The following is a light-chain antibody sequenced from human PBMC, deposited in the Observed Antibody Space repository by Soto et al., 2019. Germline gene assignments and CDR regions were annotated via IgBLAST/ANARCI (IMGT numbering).Light chain of an antibody. CDR2: GAS. Sequence: SLSQRDSATRLCRAGHFVRIRFLAWYQQKPGQAPRLLLYGASNRASGIPDRFSGSGSGTDFTLPITPLESEDFVVYFCQQYDSSPITFGQGTPLDI. J-gene: IGKJ5*01. CDR1: HFVRIRF. V-gene: IGKV3-20*01. CDR3: QQYDSSPIT.